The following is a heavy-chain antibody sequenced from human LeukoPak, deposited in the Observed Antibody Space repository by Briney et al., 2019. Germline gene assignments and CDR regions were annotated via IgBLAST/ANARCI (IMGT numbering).Heavy chain of an antibody. CDR3: ARGFGSSRKAPPSFDY. J-gene: IGHJ4*02. D-gene: IGHD3-10*01. CDR2: IYYSGST. CDR1: GGSISSYY. V-gene: IGHV4-59*01. Sequence: SETLSLTCTVSGGSISSYYWSWLRQPPGKGLEWIGYIYYSGSTNYNPSLKSRVTISVDTSKNQFSLKLSSVTAADTAVYYCARGFGSSRKAPPSFDYWGQGTLVTVSS.